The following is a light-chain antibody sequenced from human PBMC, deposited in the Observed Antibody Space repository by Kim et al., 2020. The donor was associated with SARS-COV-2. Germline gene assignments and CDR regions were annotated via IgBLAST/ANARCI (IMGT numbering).Light chain of an antibody. J-gene: IGLJ1*01. CDR2: QDN. V-gene: IGLV3-1*01. CDR1: KLGGKY. CDR3: QAWDSNTYV. Sequence: YELTQPPSVSVSPGQTVSITCSGDKLGGKYVSWYQQKPGQSPILVIYQDNKRPSGIPERFSGSNSGTTATLTISGTQAMDEADYYCQAWDSNTYVFGSG.